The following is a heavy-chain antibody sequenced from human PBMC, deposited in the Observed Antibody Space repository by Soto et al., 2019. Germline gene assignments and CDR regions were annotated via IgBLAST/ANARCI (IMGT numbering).Heavy chain of an antibody. CDR1: GGSTDNNNYY. CDR3: SIHFPRSDPTRRCQYYCDS. Sequence: SETLSLTCSVSGGSTDNNNYYWGWVRQPPGKGLEWIGSIHHGGTTYYNPSLKSRVIISIHMSKRHFSLSLNSVTAAAAALYFYSIHFPRSDPTRRCQYYCDSWRQGIRVTVSS. D-gene: IGHD2-15*01. CDR2: IHHGGTT. V-gene: IGHV4-39*02. J-gene: IGHJ4*02.